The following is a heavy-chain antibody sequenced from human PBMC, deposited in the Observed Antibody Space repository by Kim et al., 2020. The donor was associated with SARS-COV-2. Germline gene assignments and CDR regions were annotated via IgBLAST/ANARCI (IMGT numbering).Heavy chain of an antibody. CDR3: ARHPSPGWGIAVAGTSVHWCDP. Sequence: SETLSLTCTVSGGSISSSSYYWGWIRQPPGKGLEWIGSIYYSGSTYYNPSLKSRVTISVDTSKNQFSLKLSSVTAADTAVYYCARHPSPGWGIAVAGTSVHWCDPWGQGTLVTVAS. J-gene: IGHJ5*02. CDR2: IYYSGST. V-gene: IGHV4-39*01. D-gene: IGHD6-19*01. CDR1: GGSISSSSYY.